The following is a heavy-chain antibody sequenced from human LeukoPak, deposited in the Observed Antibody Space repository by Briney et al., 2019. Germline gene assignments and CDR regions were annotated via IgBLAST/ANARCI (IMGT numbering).Heavy chain of an antibody. CDR3: ARQRTGTTPHRPFYYYYGMDV. D-gene: IGHD1-1*01. CDR1: GFTFSDYY. CDR2: ISSSGSTI. Sequence: KPGGSLRLSCAASGFTFSDYYMSWIRQAPGKGLEWVSYISSSGSTIYYADSVKGRFTISRDNAKNSLYLQMNSLRGEDTAVYYCARQRTGTTPHRPFYYYYGMDVWGQGTTVTVSS. J-gene: IGHJ6*02. V-gene: IGHV3-11*01.